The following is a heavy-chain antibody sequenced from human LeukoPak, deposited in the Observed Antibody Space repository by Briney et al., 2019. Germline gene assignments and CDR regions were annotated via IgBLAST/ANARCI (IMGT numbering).Heavy chain of an antibody. J-gene: IGHJ4*02. CDR1: GGSISSYY. CDR2: IYYSGNT. V-gene: IGHV4-59*08. D-gene: IGHD1-14*01. CDR3: ARQRDNALSYFNY. Sequence: SETLSLTCNVSGGSISSYYWSWIRQPPGKGLEWIGYIYYSGNTNYNPSLKSRVTISADTSKNQFSLKLSSVTAADTAMYYCARQRDNALSYFNYWGQGTLVTVSS.